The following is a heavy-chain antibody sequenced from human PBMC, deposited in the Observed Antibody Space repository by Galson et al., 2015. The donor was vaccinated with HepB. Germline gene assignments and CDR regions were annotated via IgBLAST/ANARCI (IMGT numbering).Heavy chain of an antibody. Sequence: SETLSLTCAVYGGSFSGYYWSWIRQPPGKGLEWIGEINHSGSTNYNPSLKSRVTISVDTSKNQFSLKLSSVTAADTAVYYCARLRGYYGSGRPNWFDPWGQGTLVTVSS. J-gene: IGHJ5*02. CDR3: ARLRGYYGSGRPNWFDP. CDR2: INHSGST. D-gene: IGHD3-10*01. CDR1: GGSFSGYY. V-gene: IGHV4-34*01.